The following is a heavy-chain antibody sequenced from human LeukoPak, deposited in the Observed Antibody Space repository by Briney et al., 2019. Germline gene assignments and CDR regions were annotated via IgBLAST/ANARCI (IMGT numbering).Heavy chain of an antibody. J-gene: IGHJ5*02. Sequence: ASVKVSCKASGYTFTGYYMHWVRQAPGQGLEWMGRINPNSGGTNYAQKFQGRVTMTRDTSISTAYMELSRLRSDDTAVCYCARAAKGYCSGGSCNWFDPWGQGTLVTVSS. D-gene: IGHD2-15*01. CDR1: GYTFTGYY. V-gene: IGHV1-2*06. CDR3: ARAAKGYCSGGSCNWFDP. CDR2: INPNSGGT.